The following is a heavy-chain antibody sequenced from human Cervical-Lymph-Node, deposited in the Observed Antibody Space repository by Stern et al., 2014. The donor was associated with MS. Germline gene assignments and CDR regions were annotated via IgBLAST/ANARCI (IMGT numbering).Heavy chain of an antibody. V-gene: IGHV3-11*06. CDR1: GFYFGDYY. CDR2: ISSRSRYS. Sequence: VQLVESGGGLVKPGGSLRLSCEVSGFYFGDYYMNWIRQAPGKGLEWLSYISSRSRYSNYADSVKGRFAISRDNAKNSLYLQMDNLRAEDTAVYYCATPLGGSWYEFAYWGQGTVVTVSS. CDR3: ATPLGGSWYEFAY. D-gene: IGHD6-13*01. J-gene: IGHJ4*02.